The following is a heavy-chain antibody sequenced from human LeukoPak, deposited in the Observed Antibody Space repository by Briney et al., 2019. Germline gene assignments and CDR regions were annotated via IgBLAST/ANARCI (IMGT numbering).Heavy chain of an antibody. CDR1: GFTFSGYY. V-gene: IGHV3-11*01. CDR3: ARDSLVTIFGVVTEDAFDI. D-gene: IGHD3-3*01. CDR2: ISSSGSTI. J-gene: IGHJ3*02. Sequence: SGGSLRLSCAASGFTFSGYYMSWIRQAPGKGLEWVSYISSSGSTIYYADSVKGRFTISRDNAKNSLYLQMNSLRAEDTAVYYCARDSLVTIFGVVTEDAFDIWGQGTMVTVSS.